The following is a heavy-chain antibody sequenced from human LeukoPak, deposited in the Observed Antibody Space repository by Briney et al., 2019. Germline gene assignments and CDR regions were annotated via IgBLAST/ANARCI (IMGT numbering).Heavy chain of an antibody. D-gene: IGHD6-13*01. CDR3: AKSPPRSRIAAAGTNFDY. Sequence: PGGSLRLSCAASGFTFNSYNMNWVRQAPGKGLEWVSGISWNSGSIGYADSVKGRFTISRDNSKNTLYLQMNSLRAEDTAVYYCAKSPPRSRIAAAGTNFDYWGQGTLVTVSS. CDR2: ISWNSGSI. CDR1: GFTFNSYN. J-gene: IGHJ4*02. V-gene: IGHV3-23*01.